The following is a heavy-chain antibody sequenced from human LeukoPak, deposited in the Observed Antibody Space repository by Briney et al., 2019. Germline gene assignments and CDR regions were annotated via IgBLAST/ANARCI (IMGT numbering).Heavy chain of an antibody. CDR2: ISTYNGKR. J-gene: IGHJ3*02. CDR3: ARRVAVARRDAFDI. CDR1: VYTFTIYG. Sequence: ASVTVSFTASVYTFTIYGISWVRQAPGQGQERMGWISTYNGKRNYAKKLQGRVTMSTDTSTGTAYMELRSLRSDDTAVYYCARRVAVARRDAFDIWGQGTMVTVSS. V-gene: IGHV1-18*01. D-gene: IGHD6-19*01.